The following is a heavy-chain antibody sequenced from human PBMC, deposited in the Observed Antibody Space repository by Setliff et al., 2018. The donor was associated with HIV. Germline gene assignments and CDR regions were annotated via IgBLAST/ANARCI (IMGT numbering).Heavy chain of an antibody. CDR3: AVGGEDWGFFDY. CDR1: GGSISSSSYY. J-gene: IGHJ4*02. D-gene: IGHD7-27*01. Sequence: SETLSLTCTVTGGSISSSSYYWGWIRQPPGKGLEWIGSISYSGSTYYNPSLKSRVTISVDTSKNRFSLKLSSVPAADTAVYYCAVGGEDWGFFDYWGQGTLVTVSS. V-gene: IGHV4-39*01. CDR2: ISYSGST.